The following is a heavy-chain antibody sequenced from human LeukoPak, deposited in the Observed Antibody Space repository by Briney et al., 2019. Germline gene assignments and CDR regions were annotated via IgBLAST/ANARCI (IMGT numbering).Heavy chain of an antibody. Sequence: SVKVSCKASGGTFSNYAISWVRQAPGQGLEWMGRIIPMFGTTNYAQKFQGRVTITTDESTSTAYMELSSLRSEDTAVYYCARDRAARGYCTNGVCQEGALDIWGQGTMVTVSS. CDR1: GGTFSNYA. CDR3: ARDRAARGYCTNGVCQEGALDI. CDR2: IIPMFGTT. V-gene: IGHV1-69*05. D-gene: IGHD2-8*01. J-gene: IGHJ3*02.